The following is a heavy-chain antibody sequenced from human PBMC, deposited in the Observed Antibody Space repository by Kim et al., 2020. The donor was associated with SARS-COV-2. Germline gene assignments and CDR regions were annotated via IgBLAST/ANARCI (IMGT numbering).Heavy chain of an antibody. D-gene: IGHD1-1*01. CDR3: ASHDRNWFDT. Sequence: STNYNPSLKSRVTISVDKSKNQFSLKLSSVTAADTAVYYCASHDRNWFDTWGQGTLVTVSS. J-gene: IGHJ5*02. V-gene: IGHV4-4*02. CDR2: ST.